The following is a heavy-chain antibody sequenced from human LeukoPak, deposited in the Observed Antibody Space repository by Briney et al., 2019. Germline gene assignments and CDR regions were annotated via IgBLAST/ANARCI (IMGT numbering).Heavy chain of an antibody. CDR3: AEEGYFDY. J-gene: IGHJ4*02. CDR2: IIPILGIA. CDR1: GGTFTSYA. Sequence: GASVKVSCKASGGTFTSYAISWVRQAPGQGVEWRGRIIPILGIANYAQKFQGRVTITADKSTSTAYMELSSLRSEDTAVYYCAEEGYFDYWGQGTLVTVSS. V-gene: IGHV1-69*04.